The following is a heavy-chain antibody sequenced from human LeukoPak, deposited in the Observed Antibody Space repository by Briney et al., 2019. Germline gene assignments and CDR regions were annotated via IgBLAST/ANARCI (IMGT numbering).Heavy chain of an antibody. CDR2: INHSGST. D-gene: IGHD4-17*01. V-gene: IGHV4-34*01. J-gene: IGHJ4*02. CDR1: SGSFWGYY. CDR3: ARGRSTVTDY. Sequence: SETLSLTCAVDSGSFWGYYCSWIRQPPGKGLEWIGEINHSGSTNYNPSLKSRVTISVDTSKNQFSLKLSSATAADTAVYYCARGRSTVTDYWGQGTLVTVSS.